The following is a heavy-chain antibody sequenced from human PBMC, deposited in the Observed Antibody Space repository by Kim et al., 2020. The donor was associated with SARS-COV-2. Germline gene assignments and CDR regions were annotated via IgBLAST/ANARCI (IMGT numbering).Heavy chain of an antibody. CDR3: ARAPPNYDIWTGRALSGDGMDV. CDR1: GGSISSGSYY. Sequence: SETLSLTCTVSGGSISSGSYYWSWIRQPAGKGLEWIGRIYTSGSTNYNPSLKSRVTISVDTSKNQFSLKLSSVTAADTAVYYCARAPPNYDIWTGRALSGDGMDVWGQGTTVTVSS. CDR2: IYTSGST. J-gene: IGHJ6*02. D-gene: IGHD3-9*01. V-gene: IGHV4-61*02.